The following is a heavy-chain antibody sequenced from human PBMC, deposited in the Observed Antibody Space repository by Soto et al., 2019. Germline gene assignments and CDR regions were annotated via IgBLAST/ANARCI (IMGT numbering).Heavy chain of an antibody. CDR3: RLLGIAAAGTLDY. Sequence: ASVKVTCTDSGGTFSSYAISWVRQAPGQGLEWMGGIIPIFGTANYAQKFQGRVTITADKSTSTAYMELSSLRSEDTAVYYCRLLGIAAAGTLDYWGQGTLVTSPQ. D-gene: IGHD6-13*01. CDR1: GGTFSSYA. J-gene: IGHJ4*02. V-gene: IGHV1-69*06. CDR2: IIPIFGTA.